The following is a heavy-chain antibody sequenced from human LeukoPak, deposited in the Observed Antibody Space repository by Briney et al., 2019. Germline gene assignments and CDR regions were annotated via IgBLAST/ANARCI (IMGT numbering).Heavy chain of an antibody. CDR2: INPNSGGT. CDR1: GYTFTDYY. Sequence: ASVKVSCKASGYTFTDYYIHWVRQAPGQGLEWMGWINPNSGGTNFAQKFQGRVTMTRDTSISTAYMELRSLRSDDTAVYYCARGADSSGWYSMAEYFQHWGQGTLVTVSS. D-gene: IGHD6-19*01. CDR3: ARGADSSGWYSMAEYFQH. V-gene: IGHV1-2*02. J-gene: IGHJ1*01.